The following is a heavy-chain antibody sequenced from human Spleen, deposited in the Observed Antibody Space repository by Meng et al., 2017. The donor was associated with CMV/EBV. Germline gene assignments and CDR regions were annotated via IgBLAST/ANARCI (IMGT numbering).Heavy chain of an antibody. V-gene: IGHV4-39*07. Sequence: SETLSLTCTVSGGSISSSSYYWGWIRQPPGKGLEWIGEINHSGSTNYNPSLKSRVTISVDTSKNQFSLKLSSVTAADTAVYYCARAGGDYRPVNYYYYYYGMDVWGQGTTVTVSS. D-gene: IGHD4-11*01. J-gene: IGHJ6*02. CDR1: GGSISSSSYY. CDR3: ARAGGDYRPVNYYYYYYGMDV. CDR2: INHSGST.